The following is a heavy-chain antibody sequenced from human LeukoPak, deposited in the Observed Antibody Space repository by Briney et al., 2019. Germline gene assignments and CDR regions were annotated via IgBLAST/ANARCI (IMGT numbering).Heavy chain of an antibody. J-gene: IGHJ4*02. CDR2: ISSSSSYI. D-gene: IGHD2-2*01. CDR1: GFTFSSYS. V-gene: IGHV3-21*01. CDR3: ARVSASVAVDY. Sequence: GGSLRLSCAASGFTFSSYSVNWVRQAPGKGLEWVSSISSSSSYIYYADSVKGRFTISRDNAKNSLYLQMNSLRAEDTAVYYCARVSASVAVDYWGQGTLVTVSS.